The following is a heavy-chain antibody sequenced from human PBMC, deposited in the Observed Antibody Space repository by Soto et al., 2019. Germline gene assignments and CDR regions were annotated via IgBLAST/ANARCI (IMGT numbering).Heavy chain of an antibody. Sequence: QVQLVQSGAEVRQPASSVKVSCKTSGATFSSYAITWVRQAPGQGLEWMGGIVPTVDTSTYAQKFQGRVTITADQFTNTVYMELSSLRSDDTAGYYCVRVVAIPGYPDNWGQGTLVTVSS. CDR1: GATFSSYA. CDR3: VRVVAIPGYPDN. CDR2: IVPTVDTS. D-gene: IGHD5-12*01. V-gene: IGHV1-69*12. J-gene: IGHJ4*02.